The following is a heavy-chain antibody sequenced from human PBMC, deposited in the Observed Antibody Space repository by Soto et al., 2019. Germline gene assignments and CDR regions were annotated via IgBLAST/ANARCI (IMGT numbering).Heavy chain of an antibody. J-gene: IGHJ6*02. V-gene: IGHV1-8*01. CDR3: ARVGNCISTSCPRGYYYYGMDV. D-gene: IGHD2-2*01. CDR1: GYTFTSYD. CDR2: MNPNSGNT. Sequence: GASVKVSCKASGYTFTSYDINWVRQATGQGLEWMGWMNPNSGNTGYAQKFQGRVTMTRNTSISTAYMELSSLRSEDTAVYYCARVGNCISTSCPRGYYYYGMDVWGQGTTVTVSS.